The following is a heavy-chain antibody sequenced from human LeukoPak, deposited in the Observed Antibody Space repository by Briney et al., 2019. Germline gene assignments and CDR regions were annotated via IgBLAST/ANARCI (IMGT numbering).Heavy chain of an antibody. CDR2: IKQDGSGK. J-gene: IGHJ3*02. Sequence: PGGSLRLSCAASGFTFSSYWMSWVRQAPGKGLEWVANIKQDGSGKYYVDSVKGRFTISRDNAKNSLYLQMNSLRAEDTAVYYCARVPNVDYDFWSGYSKPTDAFDIWGQGTMVTVSS. CDR3: ARVPNVDYDFWSGYSKPTDAFDI. V-gene: IGHV3-7*01. CDR1: GFTFSSYW. D-gene: IGHD3-3*01.